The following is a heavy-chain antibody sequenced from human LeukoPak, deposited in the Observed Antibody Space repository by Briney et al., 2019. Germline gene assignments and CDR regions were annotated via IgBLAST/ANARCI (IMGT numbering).Heavy chain of an antibody. CDR3: ARASTAPAYYPHHFDY. Sequence: GGSLRLSCAASGFTFSNYAMIWVRQPPGKGLGGVASISSTVNSTYYIDSVKGRFTISRDNSKNTLYLQMNSLRAEDTAVYYCARASTAPAYYPHHFDYWGQGTLVTVSS. D-gene: IGHD3-9*01. CDR2: ISSTVNST. CDR1: GFTFSNYA. V-gene: IGHV3-23*01. J-gene: IGHJ4*02.